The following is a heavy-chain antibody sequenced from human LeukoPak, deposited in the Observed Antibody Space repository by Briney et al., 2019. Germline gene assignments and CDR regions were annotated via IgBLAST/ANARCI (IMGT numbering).Heavy chain of an antibody. CDR3: AKPPSASIAAAGPNDY. V-gene: IGHV3-30*18. D-gene: IGHD6-13*01. J-gene: IGHJ4*02. Sequence: GGSVRLSCAASGFTFSSYGMHWVRQAPGKGLEWVAVISYDGSNKYYADSVKGRFTISRDNSKNTLYLQMNSLRAEDTAVYYCAKPPSASIAAAGPNDYWGQGTLVTVSS. CDR1: GFTFSSYG. CDR2: ISYDGSNK.